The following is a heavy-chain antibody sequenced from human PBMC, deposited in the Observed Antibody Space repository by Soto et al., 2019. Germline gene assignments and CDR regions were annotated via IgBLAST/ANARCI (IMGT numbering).Heavy chain of an antibody. CDR3: ARGQIQSDFDY. V-gene: IGHV1-18*01. D-gene: IGHD3-3*01. CDR1: GYTFTRNG. J-gene: IGHJ4*02. Sequence: ASVKVSCKTSGYTFTRNGISWVRQAPGQGLEWMGWISPNSGNIKYAQKVRGRAILTIDTSTTTGYMELRSLRSDDTAVYYCARGQIQSDFDYWGQGALVTVSS. CDR2: ISPNSGNI.